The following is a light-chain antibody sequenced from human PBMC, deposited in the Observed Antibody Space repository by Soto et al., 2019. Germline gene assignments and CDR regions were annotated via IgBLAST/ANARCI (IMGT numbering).Light chain of an antibody. J-gene: IGKJ4*02. V-gene: IGKV3-11*01. CDR2: DAS. CDR1: QSVGTY. Sequence: EIVLTQSPAILSLSPGERATLSCRASQSVGTYLDWYQQKLGQAPRLLIYDASNRATGIPARFSGSGSGTDFTLTISSLEPEDVAVYYCQQRFNWLTFGGGTKVEL. CDR3: QQRFNWLT.